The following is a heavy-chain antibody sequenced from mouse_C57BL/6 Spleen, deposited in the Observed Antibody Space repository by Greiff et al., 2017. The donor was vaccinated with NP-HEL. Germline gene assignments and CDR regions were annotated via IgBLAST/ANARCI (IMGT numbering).Heavy chain of an antibody. CDR3: ARSEWDVDY. Sequence: QVQLQQSGPELVKPGASVKISCKASGYAFSSSWMNWVKQRPGKGLEWIGRIYPGDGDTNYHGKFKGQATLTADKSSSTAYMQLISLTSEDSAVYFCARSEWDVDYWGQGTTLTVSS. D-gene: IGHD4-1*01. J-gene: IGHJ2*01. CDR2: IYPGDGDT. CDR1: GYAFSSSW. V-gene: IGHV1-82*01.